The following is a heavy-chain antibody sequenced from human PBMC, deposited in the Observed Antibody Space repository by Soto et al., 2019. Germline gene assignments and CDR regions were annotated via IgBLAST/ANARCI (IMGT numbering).Heavy chain of an antibody. J-gene: IGHJ6*02. CDR2: ITTTSTYK. V-gene: IGHV3-21*01. Sequence: PGGSLRLSXVASAFTFNNFPMHWVRQAPGKGLQWLASITTTSTYKYYADSVKGRFTISRDNSKNTLYLQMNSLRAEDTAVYYCAKDLRYSRQYYYYYGMDVWGQGTTVTVSS. CDR3: AKDLRYSRQYYYYYGMDV. D-gene: IGHD2-15*01. CDR1: AFTFNNFP.